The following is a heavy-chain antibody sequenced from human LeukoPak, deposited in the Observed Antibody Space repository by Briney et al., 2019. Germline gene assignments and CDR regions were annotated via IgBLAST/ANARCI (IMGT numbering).Heavy chain of an antibody. J-gene: IGHJ6*03. CDR1: GFTFSASP. D-gene: IGHD1-26*01. Sequence: GGSLRLSCAASGFTFSASPIHWVRQASGKGLEWVGRIRRKVNNYATAYAASVKGRFTISRDDSKNTAYLQMNSLKTEDTAVYYCTTPSGSFGDYYYYYMDVWGKGTTVTVSS. CDR3: TTPSGSFGDYYYYYMDV. CDR2: IRRKVNNYAT. V-gene: IGHV3-73*01.